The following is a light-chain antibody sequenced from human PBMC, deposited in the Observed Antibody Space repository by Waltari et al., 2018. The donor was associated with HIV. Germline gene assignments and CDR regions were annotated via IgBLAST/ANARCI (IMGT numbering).Light chain of an antibody. V-gene: IGLV1-47*01. Sequence: QSVLPQPPSASGTPGQRVSISCSGSDSNIGRNYVYWYQQVAGTAPKLLIYRDNQRPSGVSDRFSGSKSGSSASLAISGLRSEDEAAYFCAVWDDSLTGVIFGGKTKLTVL. CDR3: AVWDDSLTGVI. CDR1: DSNIGRNY. CDR2: RDN. J-gene: IGLJ2*01.